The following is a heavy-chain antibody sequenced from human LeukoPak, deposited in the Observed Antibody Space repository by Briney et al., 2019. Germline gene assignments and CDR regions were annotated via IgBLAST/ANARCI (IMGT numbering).Heavy chain of an antibody. CDR2: ISSSSSYI. J-gene: IGHJ4*02. CDR1: GFTFSSYG. CDR3: ARRPIRGVIASSDY. D-gene: IGHD3-10*01. V-gene: IGHV3-21*01. Sequence: PGGSLRLSCAASGFTFSSYGMNWVRQAPGKGLEWVSSISSSSSYIYYADSVKGRFTISRDNAKNSLYLQMNSLRAEDTAVYYCARRPIRGVIASSDYWGQGTLVTVSS.